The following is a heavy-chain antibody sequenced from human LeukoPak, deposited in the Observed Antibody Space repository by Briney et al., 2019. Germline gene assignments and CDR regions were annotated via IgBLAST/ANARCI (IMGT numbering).Heavy chain of an antibody. CDR1: GFTFSSYG. D-gene: IGHD7-27*01. CDR2: ICYDGTNK. J-gene: IGHJ3*02. Sequence: PGGSLRLSCAASGFTFSSYGMHWVRQAPGKGLEWVAVICYDGTNKYYADSVKGRFSISRDNSKNTLYLQMNSLRAEDTAVYYCASDKLGTDAFDIWRQGTVVTVSS. CDR3: ASDKLGTDAFDI. V-gene: IGHV3-33*01.